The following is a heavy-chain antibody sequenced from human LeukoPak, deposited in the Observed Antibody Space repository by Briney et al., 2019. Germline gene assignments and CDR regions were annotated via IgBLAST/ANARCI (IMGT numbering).Heavy chain of an antibody. CDR2: ISWNSGNI. V-gene: IGHV3-9*01. J-gene: IGHJ4*02. Sequence: GGSLRLSCAASGFTFDDYAMHWVRQAPGKGLEWVSGISWNSGNIGYADSVKGRFIISRDNAKNSLYLQMNSLRAEDTALYYCAKDGISMSTYYFDYWGQGTLVTVSS. CDR1: GFTFDDYA. CDR3: AKDGISMSTYYFDY. D-gene: IGHD3-10*02.